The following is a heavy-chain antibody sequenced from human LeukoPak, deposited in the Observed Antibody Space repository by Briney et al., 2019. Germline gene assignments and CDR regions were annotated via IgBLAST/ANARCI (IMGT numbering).Heavy chain of an antibody. D-gene: IGHD6-13*01. CDR1: GFTFSSYN. J-gene: IGHJ4*02. Sequence: PGGSLRLSCAASGFTFSSYNMNWVRQAPGKGLEWVSSISSSSSYIYYADSVKGRFTISRDNAKNSLYLQMNSLRAEDTAVYYCARSGYLRIAGRDYWGQGTLVTVSS. CDR2: ISSSSSYI. V-gene: IGHV3-21*01. CDR3: ARSGYLRIAGRDY.